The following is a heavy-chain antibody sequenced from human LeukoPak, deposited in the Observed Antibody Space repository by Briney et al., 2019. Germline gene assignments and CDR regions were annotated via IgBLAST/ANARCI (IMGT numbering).Heavy chain of an antibody. CDR2: IYYSGTT. J-gene: IGHJ4*02. V-gene: IGHV4-59*01. CDR1: GGSISSYH. Sequence: SETLSLTCTVSGGSISSYHWSWIRQPPGKGLEWIGYIYYSGTTNYNPSLKSRVAISVDTSKNQFSLKLSSVTAADTAVYYCARGVYIAAAQYGYWGQGTQVTVSS. CDR3: ARGVYIAAAQYGY. D-gene: IGHD6-13*01.